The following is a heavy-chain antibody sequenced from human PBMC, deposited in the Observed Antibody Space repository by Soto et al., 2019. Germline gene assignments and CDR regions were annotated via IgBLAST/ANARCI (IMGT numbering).Heavy chain of an antibody. CDR2: IWYDGSNK. V-gene: IGHV3-33*01. CDR1: GFTFSSYG. J-gene: IGHJ6*02. CDR3: ARDKAYYDIFYGMDV. D-gene: IGHD3-9*01. Sequence: GSLRLSCAASGFTFSSYGMHWVRQAPGKGLEWVAVIWYDGSNKYYADSVKGRFTISRDNSKNTLYLQMNSLRAEDTAVYYCARDKAYYDIFYGMDVWGQGTTVTVSS.